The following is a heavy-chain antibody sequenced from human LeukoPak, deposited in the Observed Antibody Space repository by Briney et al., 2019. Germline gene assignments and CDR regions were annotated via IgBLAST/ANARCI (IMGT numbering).Heavy chain of an antibody. V-gene: IGHV1-2*02. CDR3: ARVGLGYSGYDYGY. Sequence: ASVKVSCKASRYTFAGYYMHWVRQAPGQGLEWMGWINPNSGGTDYAQKFQGRVAMTRDTSISTAYMELSRLRSDDTAVYYCARVGLGYSGYDYGYWGQGTLVTVSS. J-gene: IGHJ4*02. CDR2: INPNSGGT. D-gene: IGHD5-12*01. CDR1: RYTFAGYY.